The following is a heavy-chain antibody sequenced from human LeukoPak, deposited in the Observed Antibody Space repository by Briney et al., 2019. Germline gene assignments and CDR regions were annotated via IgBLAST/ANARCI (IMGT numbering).Heavy chain of an antibody. CDR2: IWHDGKNK. J-gene: IGHJ3*02. V-gene: IGHV3-33*06. CDR1: GFPLRSYG. Sequence: GRSLRLSCAAPGFPLRSYGMHWVRQAPGKGLEWVAVIWHDGKNKYYADSVKGRFTISRDNSKNTLYLQMNSLRAEDTAVYYCAKVGDIWGQGTMVTVSS. D-gene: IGHD3-10*01. CDR3: AKVGDI.